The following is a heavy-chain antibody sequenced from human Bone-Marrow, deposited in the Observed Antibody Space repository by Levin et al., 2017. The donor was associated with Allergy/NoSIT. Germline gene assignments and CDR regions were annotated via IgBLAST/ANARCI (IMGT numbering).Heavy chain of an antibody. CDR3: ARGANTAMADYWFDP. CDR2: INPNSGGT. V-gene: IGHV1-2*04. CDR1: GYTFTGYY. J-gene: IGHJ5*02. D-gene: IGHD5-18*01. Sequence: GESLKISCKASGYTFTGYYMHWVRQAPGQGLEWMGWINPNSGGTNYAQKFQGWVTMTRDTSISTAYMELSRLRSDDTAVYYCARGANTAMADYWFDPWGQGTLVTVSS.